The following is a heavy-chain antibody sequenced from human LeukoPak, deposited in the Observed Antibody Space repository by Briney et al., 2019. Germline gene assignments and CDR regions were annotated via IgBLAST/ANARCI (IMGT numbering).Heavy chain of an antibody. CDR2: IYYSGST. CDR1: GGSISSYY. J-gene: IGHJ3*02. D-gene: IGHD3-22*01. Sequence: SETLSLTCTVSGGSISSYYWSWIRQPPGKGLEWIGFIYYSGSTNYNPSLKSRVTISVDTSKNQFSLQLSSVTAADTALYYCARSLIYYYYDTSRDAFDIWGQGTMVTVSS. CDR3: ARSLIYYYYDTSRDAFDI. V-gene: IGHV4-59*01.